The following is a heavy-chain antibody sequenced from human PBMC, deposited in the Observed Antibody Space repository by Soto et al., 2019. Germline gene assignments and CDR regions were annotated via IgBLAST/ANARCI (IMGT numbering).Heavy chain of an antibody. CDR1: GYTFTSYG. V-gene: IGHV1-18*01. D-gene: IGHD6-19*01. J-gene: IGHJ4*02. CDR3: ARDGRSTSGLYHDY. CDR2: ISAYNGNT. Sequence: ASVNVSCKASGYTFTSYGISWVRQAPGQGLEWMGWISAYNGNTNYAQKLQGRVTMTTDTSTSTAYMELSSLRSDDTAVYNYARDGRSTSGLYHDYWGQATLVTVSS.